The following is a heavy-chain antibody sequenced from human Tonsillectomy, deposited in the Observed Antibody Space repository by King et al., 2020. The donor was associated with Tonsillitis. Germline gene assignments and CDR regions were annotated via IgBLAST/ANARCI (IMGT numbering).Heavy chain of an antibody. D-gene: IGHD3-22*01. J-gene: IGHJ4*02. Sequence: VQLVESEGGVVQPGRSLRLSCAASGFSFSSYAVHWVRQAPGKGLDWIAVISYDGSNKNYADSVKGRFTISRDNSNNTLYLQMNSLRVEDTAVYYCARERLVSSGWGIDSWGQGCLVTDS. V-gene: IGHV3-33*05. CDR2: ISYDGSNK. CDR1: GFSFSSYA. CDR3: ARERLVSSGWGIDS.